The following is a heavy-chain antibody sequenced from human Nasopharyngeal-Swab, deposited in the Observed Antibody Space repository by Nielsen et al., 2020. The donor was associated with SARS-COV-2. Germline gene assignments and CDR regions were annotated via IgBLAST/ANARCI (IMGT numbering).Heavy chain of an antibody. CDR3: AKDGKRRGIAAAGTLYYYYGMDV. V-gene: IGHV3-23*01. CDR2: ISGSGGST. D-gene: IGHD6-13*01. J-gene: IGHJ6*02. Sequence: VRQAPGKGLEWVSAISGSGGSTYYADSVKGRFTISRDNSKNTLYLQMNSLRAEDTAVHYCAKDGKRRGIAAAGTLYYYYGMDVWGQGTTVTVSS.